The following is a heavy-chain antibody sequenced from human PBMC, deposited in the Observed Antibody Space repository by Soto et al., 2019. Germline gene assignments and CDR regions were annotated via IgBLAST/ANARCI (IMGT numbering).Heavy chain of an antibody. CDR2: ISYDGSNK. CDR1: GFTFSSYA. D-gene: IGHD5-18*01. Sequence: QVQLVESGGGVVQPGRSLRLSCAASGFTFSSYAMHWVRQAPGKGLEWVAVISYDGSNKYYADSVKGRFTISRDNSNNTRYLQMNSLRAEDTAVYYCARDPLWGTAMVLWYFDLWGRGTLVTDSS. V-gene: IGHV3-30-3*01. J-gene: IGHJ2*01. CDR3: ARDPLWGTAMVLWYFDL.